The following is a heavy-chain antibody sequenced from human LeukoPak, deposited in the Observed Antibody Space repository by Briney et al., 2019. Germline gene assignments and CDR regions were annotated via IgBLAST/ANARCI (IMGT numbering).Heavy chain of an antibody. J-gene: IGHJ4*02. CDR2: ISSGSSYI. V-gene: IGHV3-21*01. D-gene: IGHD6-6*01. CDR3: ARDRWESSTYYFDY. Sequence: PGGSLRLSCAASGFTFSTYSMNWVRQAPGKGLEWVSSISSGSSYIYYADSVKGRFTISRDNAKNSLYLQMNSLRAEDTAVYYCARDRWESSTYYFDYWGQGTLVTVSS. CDR1: GFTFSTYS.